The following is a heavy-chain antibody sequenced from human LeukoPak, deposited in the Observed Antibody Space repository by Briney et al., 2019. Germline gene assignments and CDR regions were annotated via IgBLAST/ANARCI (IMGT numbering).Heavy chain of an antibody. CDR3: ARDYYYDSSGYALRY. V-gene: IGHV3-30-3*01. D-gene: IGHD3-22*01. CDR1: GFTFSSYA. Sequence: GGSLRLSCAASGFTFSSYAMHWVRQAPGKGLEWVAVISYDGSNKYYADSVKGRFTISRDNSKNTLYLQMNSLRAEDTAVYYCARDYYYDSSGYALRYWGQGTLVTVSS. CDR2: ISYDGSNK. J-gene: IGHJ4*02.